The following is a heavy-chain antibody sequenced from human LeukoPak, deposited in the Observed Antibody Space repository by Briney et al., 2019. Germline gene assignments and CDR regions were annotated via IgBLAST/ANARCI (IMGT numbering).Heavy chain of an antibody. Sequence: PGGSLRLSCAASGFTFSNAWMSWVRQAPGKGLEWVGRIKSKTDGGTTDYAAPVKGRFTISRDDSKNTLYLQMNSLKPEDTAVYYCTTDRPSGEDAFDIWGQGTMVTVSS. CDR3: TTDRPSGEDAFDI. CDR2: IKSKTDGGTT. V-gene: IGHV3-15*01. D-gene: IGHD6-6*01. J-gene: IGHJ3*02. CDR1: GFTFSNAW.